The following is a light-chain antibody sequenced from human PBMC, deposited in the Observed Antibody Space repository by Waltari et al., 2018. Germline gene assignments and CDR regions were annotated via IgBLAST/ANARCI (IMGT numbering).Light chain of an antibody. V-gene: IGKV1-5*03. Sequence: DTQVTQSPSTLSASVGASVTITCRASQTILTWMAWYQQNPGKAPKLLIYKASRLESGVPSRFSGTASGTEFTLTISSLQPDDSATYYCQQYHDYSTFGQGTKLEIK. CDR3: QQYHDYST. CDR1: QTILTW. CDR2: KAS. J-gene: IGKJ2*01.